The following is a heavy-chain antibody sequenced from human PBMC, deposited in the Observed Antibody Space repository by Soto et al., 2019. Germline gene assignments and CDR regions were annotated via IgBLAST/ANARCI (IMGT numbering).Heavy chain of an antibody. CDR3: HGYGY. D-gene: IGHD5-12*01. J-gene: IGHJ4*02. Sequence: EVQLVESGGGLIQPGGSLRLSCVVSGFTVISTNYMSWVRQAPGKGLEGVSVIYPGDTTFYADSVKGRFTISRDNSKNTLYLQMNSLRAEDTAVYYCHGYGYWGQGTLVTVSS. V-gene: IGHV3-53*01. CDR1: GFTVISTNY. CDR2: IYPGDTT.